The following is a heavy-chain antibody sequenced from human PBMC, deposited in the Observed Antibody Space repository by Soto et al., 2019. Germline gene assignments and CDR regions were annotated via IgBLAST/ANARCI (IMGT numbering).Heavy chain of an antibody. V-gene: IGHV1-3*01. CDR2: INAGNGNT. D-gene: IGHD2-15*01. CDR3: ARDLGGWPDY. CDR1: GYTFTSYA. Sequence: QVQLVQSGAEVKKPGASVKVSCKASGYTFTSYAMHWVRQAPGQRLEWMGWINAGNGNTKYSQKFXRRVTMSRDTSASTAYMELSSLRSEDTAVYYCARDLGGWPDYWGQGTLVTVSS. J-gene: IGHJ4*02.